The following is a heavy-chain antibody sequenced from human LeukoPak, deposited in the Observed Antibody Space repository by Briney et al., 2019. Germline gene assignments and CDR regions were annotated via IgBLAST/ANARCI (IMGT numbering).Heavy chain of an antibody. CDR3: AREYSSSSGRRAFDG. Sequence: SETLSLTCTVSGGSISSYYWSWIRQPPGKGLEWIGYIYYSGTPNYNPSLKSRVTISVDTSKNRFSVKLSSVTAADTAVYYCAREYSSSSGRRAFDGWGQGTMVTVSS. J-gene: IGHJ3*01. D-gene: IGHD6-6*01. CDR1: GGSISSYY. CDR2: IYYSGTP. V-gene: IGHV4-59*08.